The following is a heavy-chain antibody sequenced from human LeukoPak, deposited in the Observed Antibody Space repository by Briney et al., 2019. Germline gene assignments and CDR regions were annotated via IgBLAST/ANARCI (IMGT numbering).Heavy chain of an antibody. CDR3: ATHTAMGRVFDY. D-gene: IGHD5-18*01. Sequence: TGGSLRLSCAASGFTLSSYAMRWVRQAPGKGLEWVAVISNDGSNKYYADSVKGRFTISRDNSKNTLYLQMNSLRAEDTAVYYCATHTAMGRVFDYWGQGTLVTVSS. CDR1: GFTLSSYA. V-gene: IGHV3-30-3*01. J-gene: IGHJ4*02. CDR2: ISNDGSNK.